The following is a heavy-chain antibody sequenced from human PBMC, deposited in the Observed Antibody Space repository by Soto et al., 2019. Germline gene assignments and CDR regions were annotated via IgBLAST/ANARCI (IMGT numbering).Heavy chain of an antibody. Sequence: SETLSLTCDVSGVSISSGNWWSWVRQSPEKGLEWIGEVYNGGSVNYHPSLERRVTISVDRSKNQFSLRLSSVTAADTAKYYCARLVYDSRLNYLYFDYWGPGILVTVSS. J-gene: IGHJ4*02. CDR2: VYNGGSV. CDR1: GVSISSGNW. CDR3: ARLVYDSRLNYLYFDY. V-gene: IGHV4-4*02. D-gene: IGHD3-22*01.